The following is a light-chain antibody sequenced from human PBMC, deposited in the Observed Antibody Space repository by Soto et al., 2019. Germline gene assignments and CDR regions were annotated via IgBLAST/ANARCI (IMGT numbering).Light chain of an antibody. V-gene: IGKV3-11*01. CDR1: QRVSSY. CDR2: DAS. Sequence: EIVLTQSPATLSLSPGERATLSCRASQRVSSYLAWYQQKPGQAPRLLIYDASNRATDIPARFSGSGSGTDFTLTISSLDPEDFAVYYCQQRSISPPIFGGGTKVEIK. CDR3: QQRSISPPI. J-gene: IGKJ4*01.